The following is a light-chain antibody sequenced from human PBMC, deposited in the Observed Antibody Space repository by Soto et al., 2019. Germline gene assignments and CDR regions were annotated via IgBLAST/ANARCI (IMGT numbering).Light chain of an antibody. CDR2: AAS. CDR3: QQYGSSPGT. CDR1: ESVSSC. J-gene: IGKJ1*01. V-gene: IGKV3-20*01. Sequence: DIVMTQSPATLSVSPGERATLSCRASESVSSCLAWYQQKPGQAPRLLIYAASTRPSGVPNRFSGSGSGTDFTLTISRLEPEDFAVYYCQQYGSSPGTFGQGTKVDNK.